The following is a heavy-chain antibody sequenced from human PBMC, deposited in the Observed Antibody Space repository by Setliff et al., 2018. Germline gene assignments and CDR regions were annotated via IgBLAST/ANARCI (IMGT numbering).Heavy chain of an antibody. D-gene: IGHD2-2*01. CDR2: VSGSGGST. Sequence: HPGGSLRLSCAASGFTFTTYAMSWVRQAPGKGLEWVSGVSGSGGSTFYADSVKGRFTISRDNSKNTIYLQMNSLRADDTAVYYCARDGDCSSTSCYGVDAFDIWGQGTMVTVSS. CDR1: GFTFTTYA. J-gene: IGHJ3*02. V-gene: IGHV3-23*01. CDR3: ARDGDCSSTSCYGVDAFDI.